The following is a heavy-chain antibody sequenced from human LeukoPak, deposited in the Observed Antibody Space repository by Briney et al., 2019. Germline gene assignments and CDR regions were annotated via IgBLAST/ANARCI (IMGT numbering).Heavy chain of an antibody. CDR1: GGSISSGDYY. CDR3: ARAPLRITIFGVGKAPFDP. CDR2: IYYNGST. J-gene: IGHJ5*02. V-gene: IGHV4-30-4*08. D-gene: IGHD3-3*01. Sequence: SQTLSLTCTVSGGSISSGDYYWSWIRQPPGKGLEWIGYIYYNGSTYYNPSLKSRVTISVDTSKNQFSLKLSSVTAADTAVYYCARAPLRITIFGVGKAPFDPWGQGTLVTVSS.